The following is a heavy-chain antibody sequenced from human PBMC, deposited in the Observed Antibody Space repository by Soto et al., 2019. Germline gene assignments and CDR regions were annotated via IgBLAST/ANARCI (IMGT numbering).Heavy chain of an antibody. CDR1: GYIFTGYY. J-gene: IGHJ6*02. CDR3: ARDIVVVPNYYYYGMDV. V-gene: IGHV1-2*02. CDR2: INPNSGGT. D-gene: IGHD2-2*01. Sequence: ASVKVSCKASGYIFTGYYMHWVRQAPGQGLEWMGWINPNSGGTNYAQKFQGRVTMTRDTSISTAYMELSRLRSDDTAVYYCARDIVVVPNYYYYGMDVWGQGTTVTVSS.